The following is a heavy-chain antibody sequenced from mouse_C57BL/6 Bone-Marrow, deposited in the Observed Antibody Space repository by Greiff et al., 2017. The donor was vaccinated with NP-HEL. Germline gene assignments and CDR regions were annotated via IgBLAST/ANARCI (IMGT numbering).Heavy chain of an antibody. J-gene: IGHJ4*01. Sequence: QVQLKESGAELMKPGASVKLSCKATGYTFTGYWIEWVKQRPGHGLEWIGEILPGSGSTNYNEKFKGKATFTADTSSNTAYMQLSSLTTEDSAIYYCARSGDYGSSFPYAMDYWGQGTSVTVSS. CDR1: GYTFTGYW. CDR2: ILPGSGST. D-gene: IGHD1-1*01. V-gene: IGHV1-9*01. CDR3: ARSGDYGSSFPYAMDY.